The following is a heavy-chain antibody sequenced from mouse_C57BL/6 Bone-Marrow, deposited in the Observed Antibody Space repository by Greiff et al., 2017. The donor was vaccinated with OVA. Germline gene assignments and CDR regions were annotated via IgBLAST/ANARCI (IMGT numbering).Heavy chain of an antibody. CDR3: ARGGVYYSNYVGWYFDV. CDR1: GYTFTSYW. V-gene: IGHV1-64*01. CDR2: IHPNSGST. Sequence: VQLQQPGAELVKPGASVKLSCKTSGYTFTSYWMHWVKQRPGQGLEWIGMIHPNSGSTNYNEKFKSKATLTVDKSSSTAYMQLSSLTSEDSAVDYCARGGVYYSNYVGWYFDVWGTGTTVTVSS. D-gene: IGHD2-5*01. J-gene: IGHJ1*03.